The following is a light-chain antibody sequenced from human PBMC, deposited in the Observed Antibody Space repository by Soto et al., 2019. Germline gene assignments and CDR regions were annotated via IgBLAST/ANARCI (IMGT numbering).Light chain of an antibody. CDR3: QQYKDYSWT. J-gene: IGKJ1*01. CDR1: QSIGIW. V-gene: IGKV1-5*03. CDR2: TAC. Sequence: IQMTQSPSTLSASVGDRVAITCRASQSIGIWLAWYQQKPGKAPRFLIYTACTLESGVPSRFSGSGSGTEFTLTISSLQPDDFATYYCQQYKDYSWTFGQGTKVEIK.